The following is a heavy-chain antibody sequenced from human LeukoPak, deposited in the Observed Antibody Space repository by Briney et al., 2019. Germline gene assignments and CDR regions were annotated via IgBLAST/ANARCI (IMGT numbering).Heavy chain of an antibody. Sequence: GEPLKISCKGSGYSFTSYWIGWVRQMPGKGLEGMEVIYPGVSDTSYRPSFQGQFTISADKSISTAYLQWSSLKASDTAMYYCARPRGGDTMMPDAFDIWGQGTMVTVSS. CDR3: ARPRGGDTMMPDAFDI. CDR1: GYSFTSYW. D-gene: IGHD3-22*01. CDR2: IYPGVSDT. V-gene: IGHV5-51*01. J-gene: IGHJ3*02.